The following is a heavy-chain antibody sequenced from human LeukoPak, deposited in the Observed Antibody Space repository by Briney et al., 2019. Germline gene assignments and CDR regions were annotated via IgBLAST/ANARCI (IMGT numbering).Heavy chain of an antibody. CDR1: IVSFSSYE. V-gene: IGHV3-48*03. J-gene: IGHJ4*02. CDR3: AIGPGDYRGNSYFDY. CDR2: ISSSGSTI. D-gene: IGHD4-23*01. Sequence: PGGSLRLPCAPSIVSFSSYEMNWVRQAPGKGLEWVSYISSSGSTIYYADSVKGRFTISRDNAKNSLYLQMNSLRAEDTAVYYCAIGPGDYRGNSYFDYWGQGTLVTVSS.